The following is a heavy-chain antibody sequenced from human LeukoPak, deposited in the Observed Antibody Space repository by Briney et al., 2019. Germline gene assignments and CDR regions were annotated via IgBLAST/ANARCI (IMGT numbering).Heavy chain of an antibody. D-gene: IGHD4-17*01. CDR3: ARASRPYGDYGMDV. V-gene: IGHV3-30-3*01. Sequence: PGRSLRLSCAASGFTFSIYAMHWVRQAPGKGLEWVAVISYDGSNKYYADSVKGRFTISRDNSKNTLYLQMNSLRAEDTAVYYCARASRPYGDYGMDVWGQGTTVTVSS. CDR2: ISYDGSNK. CDR1: GFTFSIYA. J-gene: IGHJ6*02.